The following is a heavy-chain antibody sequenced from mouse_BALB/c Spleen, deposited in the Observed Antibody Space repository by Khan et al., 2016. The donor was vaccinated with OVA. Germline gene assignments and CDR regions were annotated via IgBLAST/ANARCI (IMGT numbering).Heavy chain of an antibody. J-gene: IGHJ3*01. CDR2: ISTYYGDA. V-gene: IGHV1S137*01. Sequence: QVQLKQSGAELVRPGVSVKISCKGSGYTFTDYAMHWVKQSHAKSLEWIGVISTYYGDADYNQKFKGKATMTVGKSSSTAYMELARLTSEDSAIYYCARGSGNSRFAYWGQGTLVTVSA. D-gene: IGHD1-3*01. CDR1: GYTFTDYA. CDR3: ARGSGNSRFAY.